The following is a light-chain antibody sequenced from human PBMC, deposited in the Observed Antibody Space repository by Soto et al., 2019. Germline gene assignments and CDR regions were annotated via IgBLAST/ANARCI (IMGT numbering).Light chain of an antibody. V-gene: IGKV3-15*01. J-gene: IGKJ1*01. CDR2: GAS. CDR1: QSVSSN. CDR3: QQYNTWPGT. Sequence: EIVMTQSPATLSVSPRERATLSCGASQSVSSNLAWYQQKPGQAPRLLIYGASTRATGLSARFSGSGSGTEFTLTISSLQSEDFAVYYCQQYNTWPGTFGQGTKVEIK.